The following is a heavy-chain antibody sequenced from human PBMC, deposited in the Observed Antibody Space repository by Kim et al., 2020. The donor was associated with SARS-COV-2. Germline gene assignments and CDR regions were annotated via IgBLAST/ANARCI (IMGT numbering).Heavy chain of an antibody. J-gene: IGHJ3*02. V-gene: IGHV7-4-1*02. D-gene: IGHD3-22*01. Sequence: TYAQGFTGRFVFSLDTSVSTVYLQISSLKAEDTAVYYCVRVGSSDDAFNIWGQGTMVTVSS. CDR3: VRVGSSDDAFNI.